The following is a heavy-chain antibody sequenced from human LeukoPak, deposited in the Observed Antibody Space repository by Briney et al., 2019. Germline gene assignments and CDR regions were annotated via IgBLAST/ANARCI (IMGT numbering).Heavy chain of an antibody. CDR1: GGSISSSSYY. CDR3: ARLPLYSSSWTEAYYFDY. D-gene: IGHD6-13*01. J-gene: IGHJ4*02. V-gene: IGHV4-39*01. CDR2: IYYSGST. Sequence: SETLSLTCTVSGGSISSSSYYWGWVRQPPGKGLEWIGSIYYSGSTYYNPSLKSRVTISVHTSKNQFSLKLSSVTAADTAVYYCARLPLYSSSWTEAYYFDYWGQGTLVTVSS.